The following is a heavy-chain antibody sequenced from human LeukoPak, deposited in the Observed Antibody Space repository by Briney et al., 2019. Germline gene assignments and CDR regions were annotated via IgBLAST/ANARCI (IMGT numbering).Heavy chain of an antibody. CDR3: ARRNYYDCSGYSDY. V-gene: IGHV5-51*01. Sequence: GESLKISCNGSGYMFTSSWIGWVRQMPGKGLEWMGIIYPGDSDTKYSPSFQGQVTISADKSITTAYLQWSSLKASDTAMYYCARRNYYDCSGYSDYWGQGTLVTVSS. CDR2: IYPGDSDT. CDR1: GYMFTSSW. J-gene: IGHJ4*02. D-gene: IGHD3-22*01.